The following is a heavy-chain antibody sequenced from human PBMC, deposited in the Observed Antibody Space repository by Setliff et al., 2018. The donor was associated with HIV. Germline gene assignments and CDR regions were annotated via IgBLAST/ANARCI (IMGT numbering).Heavy chain of an antibody. Sequence: PGESLTISCKASGDKSMTYWIGWVRQMPGKGLEWMGIIFPGDSDTKYSPSFEGQVTISADKSINTAYLQWTSLRASDTAMYYCAKHMVRGAITGEAFDVWGQGTMVTV. V-gene: IGHV5-51*01. J-gene: IGHJ3*01. CDR3: AKHMVRGAITGEAFDV. CDR1: GDKSMTYW. D-gene: IGHD3-10*01. CDR2: IFPGDSDT.